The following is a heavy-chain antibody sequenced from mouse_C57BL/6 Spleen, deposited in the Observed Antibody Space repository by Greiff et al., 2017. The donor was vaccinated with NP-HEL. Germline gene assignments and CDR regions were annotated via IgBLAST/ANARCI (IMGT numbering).Heavy chain of an antibody. D-gene: IGHD1-1*01. CDR3: ARYYYGSSPYFDY. Sequence: QVQLKESGPELVKPGASVKISCKASGYAFTSSWMNWVKQRPGKGLEWIGRIYPGDGDTNYNGKFKGKATLTADKSSSTAYMQLSSLTSEDSAVYFCARYYYGSSPYFDYWGQGTTLTVSS. CDR2: IYPGDGDT. CDR1: GYAFTSSW. V-gene: IGHV1-82*01. J-gene: IGHJ2*01.